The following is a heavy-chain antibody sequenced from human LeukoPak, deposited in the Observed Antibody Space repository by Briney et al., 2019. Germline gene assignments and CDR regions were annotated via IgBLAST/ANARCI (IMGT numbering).Heavy chain of an antibody. Sequence: PSETLFLTCTVSGYSISSGYYWGWIRQPPGKGLEWIGSIYHSGSTYYNPSLKSRVTISVDTSKNQFSLKLSSVTAADTAVYYCARGYSSSWYFQDYWGQGTLVTVSS. V-gene: IGHV4-38-2*02. CDR2: IYHSGST. CDR1: GYSISSGYY. J-gene: IGHJ4*02. CDR3: ARGYSSSWYFQDY. D-gene: IGHD6-13*01.